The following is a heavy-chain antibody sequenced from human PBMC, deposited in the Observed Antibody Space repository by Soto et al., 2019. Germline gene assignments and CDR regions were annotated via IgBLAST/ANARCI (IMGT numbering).Heavy chain of an antibody. CDR2: ISWNSGNI. CDR3: AKASSYVAGAGDY. V-gene: IGHV3-9*01. Sequence: DLVESGGGLVRPGRSLRLSCAASGFTFHDYAMHWVRQVPGKGLEWVSGISWNSGNIAYVDSVKGRFTISRDNAQSSLYLQMNGLKAEDTALYYCAKASSYVAGAGDYWGQGTLVTVSS. D-gene: IGHD6-19*01. CDR1: GFTFHDYA. J-gene: IGHJ4*02.